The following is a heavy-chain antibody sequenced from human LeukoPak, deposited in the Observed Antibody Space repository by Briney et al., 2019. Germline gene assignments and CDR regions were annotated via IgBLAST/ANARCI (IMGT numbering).Heavy chain of an antibody. Sequence: PGGSLRLSCAASGFTFSSYAMSWVRQAPGKGLEWVSAISGSGGSTYYADSVKGRFTISRDNAKNSLYLQMNSLRAEDTAVYYCARDTYYDFWSGYYTRRYYYYGMDVWGQGTTVTVSS. CDR3: ARDTYYDFWSGYYTRRYYYYGMDV. CDR2: ISGSGGST. J-gene: IGHJ6*02. CDR1: GFTFSSYA. V-gene: IGHV3-23*01. D-gene: IGHD3-3*01.